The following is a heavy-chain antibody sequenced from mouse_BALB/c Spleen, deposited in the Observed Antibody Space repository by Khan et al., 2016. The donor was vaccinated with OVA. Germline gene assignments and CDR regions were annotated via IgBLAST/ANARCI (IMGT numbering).Heavy chain of an antibody. J-gene: IGHJ1*01. Sequence: QVQLKQSGAELVRPGASVKLSCKASGYSLTSYWMNWVKQRPGQGLEWIGMIHPSDSETRLNQKFKDKATLTVDRSSSTIYMQLSSPTSEDSAVYFCARGNTASYWYFAGWGAGTTVTVSS. D-gene: IGHD1-2*01. CDR1: GYSLTSYW. V-gene: IGHV1-61*01. CDR2: IHPSDSET. CDR3: ARGNTASYWYFAG.